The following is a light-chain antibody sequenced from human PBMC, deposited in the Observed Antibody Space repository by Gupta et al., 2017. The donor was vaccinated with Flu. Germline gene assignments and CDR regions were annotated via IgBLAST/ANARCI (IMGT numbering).Light chain of an antibody. J-gene: IGKJ2*01. V-gene: IGKV3-20*01. Sequence: SLSLSPGEGATLSCRASQTVAGSFLAWYQQQPGQAPRLLIYGASTRAPGIPDSFSGSGSGTDFTLTITRLEPEDFAVYYCQLYGSSPAYTFGQGTKLEI. CDR1: QTVAGSF. CDR2: GAS. CDR3: QLYGSSPAYT.